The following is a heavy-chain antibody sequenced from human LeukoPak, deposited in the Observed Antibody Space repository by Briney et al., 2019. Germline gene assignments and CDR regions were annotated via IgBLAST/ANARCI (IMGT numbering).Heavy chain of an antibody. CDR2: ISPQRGNT. CDR1: GYNFSIYG. J-gene: IGHJ4*02. V-gene: IGHV1-18*01. CDR3: ARAGVHVAVAGTADH. D-gene: IGHD6-19*01. Sequence: ASLKVSCQATGYNFSIYGITWVRQAPGQGLEWLGWISPQRGNTYSARSLQGRVTLTTDTSTNTAYLDLRSLTSADTALYYCARAGVHVAVAGTADHWGPGTLITVSS.